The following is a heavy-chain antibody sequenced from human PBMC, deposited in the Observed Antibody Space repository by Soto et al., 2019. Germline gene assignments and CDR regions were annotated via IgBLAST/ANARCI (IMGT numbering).Heavy chain of an antibody. CDR1: GYTLTELS. D-gene: IGHD3-10*01. J-gene: IGHJ6*02. CDR2: FDPEDGET. V-gene: IGHV1-24*01. Sequence: ASVKVSCKVSGYTLTELSMHWVRQAPGKGLEWMGDFDPEDGETIYAQKFQGRVTMTEDTSTDTAYMELSSLRSEDTAVYYCATVGAGSGSYYATDYYYYGMDVWGQGTTVTVSS. CDR3: ATVGAGSGSYYATDYYYYGMDV.